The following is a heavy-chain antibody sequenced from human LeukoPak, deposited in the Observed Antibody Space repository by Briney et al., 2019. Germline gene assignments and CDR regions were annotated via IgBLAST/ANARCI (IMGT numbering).Heavy chain of an antibody. Sequence: GASVKVSCKTSGYPFTKWEINWARQAAGQGLEWLGWVRPDNGNTYYAQRFRGRVTMSRDTSTTTAYMELSGLRSNDTAVYFCATGPRNDPWGQGTLVTVSS. D-gene: IGHD1-14*01. CDR1: GYPFTKWE. V-gene: IGHV1-8*01. J-gene: IGHJ5*02. CDR2: VRPDNGNT. CDR3: ATGPRNDP.